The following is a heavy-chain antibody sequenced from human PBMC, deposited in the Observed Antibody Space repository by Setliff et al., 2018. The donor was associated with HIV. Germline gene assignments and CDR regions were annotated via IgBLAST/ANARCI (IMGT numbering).Heavy chain of an antibody. D-gene: IGHD6-6*01. V-gene: IGHV4-39*01. J-gene: IGHJ4*02. Sequence: PSETLSLTCTVSGGSISSSSYYWGWIRQPPGKGLEWIGSIYYSGSTYYNPSLKSRVTISVDTSKNQFSLKLSSVTAADTAVYYCARGLTLFSYSSSSRFDYWGQGTLVTVSS. CDR3: ARGLTLFSYSSSSRFDY. CDR2: IYYSGST. CDR1: GGSISSSSYY.